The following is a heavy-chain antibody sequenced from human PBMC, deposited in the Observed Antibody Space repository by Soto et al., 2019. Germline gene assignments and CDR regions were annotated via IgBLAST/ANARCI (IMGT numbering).Heavy chain of an antibody. CDR3: ARDHISGLTHYYYYGMDV. D-gene: IGHD2-21*02. CDR1: GGSFSGYY. CDR2: INHSGST. J-gene: IGHJ6*02. Sequence: SETLSLTCAVYGGSFSGYYWSWIRQPPGKGLEWIGEINHSGSTYYNPSLKSRVTISVDTSKNQFSLKLSSVTAADTAVYYCARDHISGLTHYYYYGMDVWGQGTTVTVSS. V-gene: IGHV4-34*09.